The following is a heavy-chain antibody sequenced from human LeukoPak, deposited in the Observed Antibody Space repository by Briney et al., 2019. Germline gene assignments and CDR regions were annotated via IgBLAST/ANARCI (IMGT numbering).Heavy chain of an antibody. Sequence: ASVKVSCKVSGYTLTELSMHWVRQAPGKGLEWMGGFDPEDGETIYAQKFQGRVTMTEDTSTDTAYMELSSLRSEDTAVYYCATDRPQYYYDRVRPGAFDIWGQGTMVTVSS. V-gene: IGHV1-24*01. CDR1: GYTLTELS. J-gene: IGHJ3*02. D-gene: IGHD3-22*01. CDR3: ATDRPQYYYDRVRPGAFDI. CDR2: FDPEDGET.